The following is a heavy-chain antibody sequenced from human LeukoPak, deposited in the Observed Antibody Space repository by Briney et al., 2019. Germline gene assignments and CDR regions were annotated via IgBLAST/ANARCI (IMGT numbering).Heavy chain of an antibody. D-gene: IGHD3-10*01. CDR2: LSYSAHT. J-gene: IGHJ5*02. V-gene: IGHV4-39*01. Sequence: SETLSLTCTVSGGSISSHTYSWGWIRQPPGKGLEWIGTLSYSAHTFYSSSLKSRVTISGDTSKNQFSLILTSVTATDTAVYYCARHKGPHIIRGVLRNNWFDPWGQGTLVTVSS. CDR1: GGSISSHTYS. CDR3: ARHKGPHIIRGVLRNNWFDP.